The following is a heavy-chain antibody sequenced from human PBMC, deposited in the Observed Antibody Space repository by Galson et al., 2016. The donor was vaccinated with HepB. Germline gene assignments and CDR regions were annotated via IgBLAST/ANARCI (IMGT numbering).Heavy chain of an antibody. CDR2: ISYSSRTI. CDR1: GFTFNSYS. D-gene: IGHD1-7*01. Sequence: SLRLSCAASGFTFNSYSMHWVRQAPGKGLEWVSYISYSSRTIYYADSVKGRFTISRDKAKNSLYLQMNSLRDEDTAVYYCAREGGTGTTYLGKIFDYWGQGTLVTVSS. CDR3: AREGGTGTTYLGKIFDY. V-gene: IGHV3-48*02. J-gene: IGHJ4*02.